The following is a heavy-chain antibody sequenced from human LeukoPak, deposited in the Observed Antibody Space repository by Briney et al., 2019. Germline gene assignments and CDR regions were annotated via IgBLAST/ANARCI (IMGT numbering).Heavy chain of an antibody. Sequence: GGSLRLSCAAPAFTLSRYNMNWVRQAPGKGLEWVSYISSSSSTIYYADSVKGRFTISRDNAKNSVYVQMNSLRAEDTAVYYCARDSGDSYFYYMDVWGKGTTVTVSS. CDR3: ARDSGDSYFYYMDV. V-gene: IGHV3-48*01. J-gene: IGHJ6*03. CDR2: ISSSSSTI. CDR1: AFTLSRYN.